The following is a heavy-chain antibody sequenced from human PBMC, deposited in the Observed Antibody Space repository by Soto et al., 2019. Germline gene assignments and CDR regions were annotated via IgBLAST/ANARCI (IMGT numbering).Heavy chain of an antibody. CDR1: GFTFSSYW. CDR2: INSDGSST. D-gene: IGHD3-22*01. V-gene: IGHV3-74*01. CDR3: ARDDYPYYDDSSGYHFDY. Sequence: GGSLRLSCAASGFTFSSYWMHWVRQAPGKGLVWVSRINSDGSSTSYADSVNGRFTISRDNAKNSLYLQMNSLRAEDTAVYYCARDDYPYYDDSSGYHFDYWGQGTLVTVSS. J-gene: IGHJ4*02.